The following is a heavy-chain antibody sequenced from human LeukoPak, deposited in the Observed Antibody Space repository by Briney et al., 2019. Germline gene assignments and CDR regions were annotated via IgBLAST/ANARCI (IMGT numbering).Heavy chain of an antibody. CDR2: ISYDGSNK. Sequence: GRSLRLSCAASGFTFSSYAMHWVRQAPGKGLEWVAVISYDGSNKYYADSVKGRFTISRDNSKNTLYLQMNSLRAEDTAVYYCARDTAMVNGLYYFDYWGQGTLVTVSS. V-gene: IGHV3-30-3*01. D-gene: IGHD5-18*01. CDR3: ARDTAMVNGLYYFDY. CDR1: GFTFSSYA. J-gene: IGHJ4*02.